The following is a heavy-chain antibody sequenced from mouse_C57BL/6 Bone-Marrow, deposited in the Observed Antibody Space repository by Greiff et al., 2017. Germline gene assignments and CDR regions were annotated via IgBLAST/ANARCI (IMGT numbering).Heavy chain of an antibody. CDR2: ISSGGSYT. Sequence: EVHLVESGGDLVKPGGSLKLSCAASGFTFRSSGLSWVRQTPDKRLEWVATISSGGSYTYYPDSVKGRFTISRDNAKNTLYLQMSSLKSEDTAMYYCARRSNFLDYWGQGTTLTVSS. V-gene: IGHV5-6*01. J-gene: IGHJ2*01. D-gene: IGHD2-5*01. CDR1: GFTFRSSG. CDR3: ARRSNFLDY.